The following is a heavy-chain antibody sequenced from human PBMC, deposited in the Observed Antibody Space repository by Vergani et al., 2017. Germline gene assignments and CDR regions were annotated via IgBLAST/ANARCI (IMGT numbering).Heavy chain of an antibody. CDR2: SYYSGST. V-gene: IGHV4-39*01. CDR3: AGHSTVEWLVKLGWIDP. CDR1: GASIRSSNYY. J-gene: IGHJ5*02. Sequence: QLQLQESGPGLVKPSATLSLTCSVSGASIRSSNYYWGWIRQPPGKGLEWIASSYYSGSTYYNPSHKSRFTISVYTSKNHFSLKLSSVTAADTAVYFWAGHSTVEWLVKLGWIDPWGQGILVTVSS. D-gene: IGHD6-19*01.